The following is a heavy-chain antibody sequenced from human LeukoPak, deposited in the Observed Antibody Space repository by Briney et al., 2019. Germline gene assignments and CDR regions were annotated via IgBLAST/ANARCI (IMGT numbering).Heavy chain of an antibody. V-gene: IGHV1-18*01. D-gene: IGHD5-18*01. CDR2: ISAYNGNT. J-gene: IGHJ6*04. CDR1: GYTFTSYG. Sequence: ASVKVSCKASGYTFTSYGISWVRQAPGQGLEWMGWISAYNGNTNYAQKLQGRVTMTTDTSTSTAYMELRSLRSDDTAVYYCARVQLRPPVGHMDVWGKGTTVTVSS. CDR3: ARVQLRPPVGHMDV.